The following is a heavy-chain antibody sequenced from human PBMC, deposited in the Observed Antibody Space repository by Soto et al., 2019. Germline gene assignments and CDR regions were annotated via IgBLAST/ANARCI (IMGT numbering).Heavy chain of an antibody. J-gene: IGHJ6*02. CDR2: ISWDGGST. V-gene: IGHV3-43*01. CDR1: GFTFDDYT. Sequence: GSLRLSCAASGFTFDDYTMHWVRQAPGKGLEWVSLISWDGGSTYYADSVKGRFTISRDNSKNSLYLQMNSLRTEDTALYYCAKDRDCSSTSCPYYYYYAMDVWGQGTTVTVSS. CDR3: AKDRDCSSTSCPYYYYYAMDV. D-gene: IGHD2-2*01.